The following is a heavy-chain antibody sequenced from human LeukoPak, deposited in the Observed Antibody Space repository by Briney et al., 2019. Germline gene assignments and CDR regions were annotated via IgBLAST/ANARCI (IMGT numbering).Heavy chain of an antibody. CDR1: GYTFISYY. J-gene: IGHJ5*02. CDR3: ARGADSGSFRGWFDP. D-gene: IGHD1-26*01. CDR2: ISPSGGST. Sequence: ASVKVSCKASGYTFISYYMHWVRQAPGQGLEWMGIISPSGGSTSYAQKFQGRVTMTRDMSTSTVYMELNSLRSEDTAVYYCARGADSGSFRGWFDPWGQGTLVTVSS. V-gene: IGHV1-46*01.